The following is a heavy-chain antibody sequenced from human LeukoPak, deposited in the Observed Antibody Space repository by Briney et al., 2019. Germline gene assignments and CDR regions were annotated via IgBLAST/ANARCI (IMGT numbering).Heavy chain of an antibody. V-gene: IGHV4-34*01. Sequence: PSETLSLTCAVYGGSFSGYYWSWIRQPPGKGLEWIGEINHSGSTNYNPSLKRRVTISVDTSKNQFSLKLSSVTAADTAVYYCARAHYGSGSDFDYWGQGTLVTVSS. CDR1: GGSFSGYY. J-gene: IGHJ4*02. D-gene: IGHD3-10*01. CDR2: INHSGST. CDR3: ARAHYGSGSDFDY.